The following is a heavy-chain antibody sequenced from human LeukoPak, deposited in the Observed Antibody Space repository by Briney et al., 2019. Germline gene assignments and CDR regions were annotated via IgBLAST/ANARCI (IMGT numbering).Heavy chain of an antibody. J-gene: IGHJ4*02. V-gene: IGHV1-46*01. CDR3: ARTSGRGIGARRGQVNDY. CDR1: GYTFTSYY. Sequence: GASVKVSCKASGYTFTSYYMHWVRQAPGQGLEWMGIINPSGGSTSYAQKFQGRVTMTRDTSTSTVYMELSSLRSEDTAVYYCARTSGRGIGARRGQVNDYWGQGTLVTVSS. D-gene: IGHD3-10*01. CDR2: INPSGGST.